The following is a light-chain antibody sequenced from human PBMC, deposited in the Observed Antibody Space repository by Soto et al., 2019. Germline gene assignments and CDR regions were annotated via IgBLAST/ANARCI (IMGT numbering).Light chain of an antibody. Sequence: QSALTQPPSASGTPGQRVTISCSGSSSNIGSNYVYWYQQLPGTAPKLLIYRNNQRPSGVPDRFSASKSGASASLAISGLRSEDEADYYCAAWDDSLSGWVFGEGTKLTVL. CDR2: RNN. CDR1: SSNIGSNY. V-gene: IGLV1-47*01. J-gene: IGLJ3*02. CDR3: AAWDDSLSGWV.